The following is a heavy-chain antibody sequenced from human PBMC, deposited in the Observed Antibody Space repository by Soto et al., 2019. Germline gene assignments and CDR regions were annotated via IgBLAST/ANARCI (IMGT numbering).Heavy chain of an antibody. V-gene: IGHV3-11*06. CDR3: ARDRFTPDYGDYGGVYYYYGMDV. J-gene: IGHJ6*04. CDR1: GFTFSDYY. D-gene: IGHD4-17*01. CDR2: ISSSSSYT. Sequence: PGGSLRLSCAASGFTFSDYYMSWIRQAPGKGLEWVSYISSSSSYTNYADSVKGRFTISRDNAKNSLYLQMNSLRAEDTAVFYCARDRFTPDYGDYGGVYYYYGMDVWGKGTTVTVPS.